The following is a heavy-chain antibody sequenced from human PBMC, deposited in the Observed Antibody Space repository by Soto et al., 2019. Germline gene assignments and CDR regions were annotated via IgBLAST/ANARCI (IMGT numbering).Heavy chain of an antibody. Sequence: SVKVSCKASGGTFSSYAISWVRQAPGQGLEWMGGIIPIFGTANYAQKFQGRVTITADESTSTAYMELSSLRSEDTAVYYCARDYYDSSGYWAYGMDVWGQGTTVTVS. V-gene: IGHV1-69*13. J-gene: IGHJ6*02. CDR2: IIPIFGTA. CDR1: GGTFSSYA. CDR3: ARDYYDSSGYWAYGMDV. D-gene: IGHD3-22*01.